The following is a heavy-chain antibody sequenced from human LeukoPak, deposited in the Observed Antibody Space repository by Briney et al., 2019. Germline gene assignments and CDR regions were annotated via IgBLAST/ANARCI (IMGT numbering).Heavy chain of an antibody. J-gene: IGHJ6*03. CDR3: ASGRDYYYYYMDV. CDR2: IYTSVST. CDR1: GGSISSYY. Sequence: SETLSLTCTVSGGSISSYYCSSIRQPAGKGLEWIGRIYTSVSTNYNPSLKSRVTMSVDTSKNQFSLKLSSVTAADTAVYYCASGRDYYYYYMDVWGKGTTVTISS. V-gene: IGHV4-4*07.